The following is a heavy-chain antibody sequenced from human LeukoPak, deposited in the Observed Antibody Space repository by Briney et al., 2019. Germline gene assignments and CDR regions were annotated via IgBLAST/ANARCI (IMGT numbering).Heavy chain of an antibody. V-gene: IGHV4-38-2*02. CDR2: IYHSGST. J-gene: IGHJ4*02. Sequence: SETLSLTCTVSGYAISSGYYRGWIRQPPGKGLEWIGSIYHSGSTYYNPSLKSRVTISVDTSKNQFSLKLSSVTAADTAVYYCASLGGSSGYYVYYFDYWGQGTLVTVSS. CDR1: GYAISSGYY. D-gene: IGHD3-22*01. CDR3: ASLGGSSGYYVYYFDY.